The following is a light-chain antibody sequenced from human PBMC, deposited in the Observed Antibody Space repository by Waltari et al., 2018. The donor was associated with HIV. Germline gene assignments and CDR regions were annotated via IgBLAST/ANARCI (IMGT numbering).Light chain of an antibody. CDR1: SSNIGACYD. V-gene: IGLV1-40*01. Sequence: QSVLTQPPSVSGAPGQRVTISCTGSSSNIGACYDVHWYQQLPGTAPNLLIYSSGDRALGVPDRFSGSKSGTSASLVITGLQAEDEADYYCQSYDRISWVFGAGTKLTVL. CDR3: QSYDRISWV. CDR2: SSG. J-gene: IGLJ3*02.